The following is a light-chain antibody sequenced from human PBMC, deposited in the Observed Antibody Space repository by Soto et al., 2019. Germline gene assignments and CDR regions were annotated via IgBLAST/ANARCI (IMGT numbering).Light chain of an antibody. CDR1: QSVSNY. V-gene: IGKV3-15*01. Sequence: EIVMTPSPATLSVSPGERATLSCRASQSVSNYLAWYQQKPGQAPRLLIYGASTRATGIPARFSGGGSETDFTLTISILQSEDFAVYYCQQYHNWPPLTFGGGTKVEIK. J-gene: IGKJ4*01. CDR2: GAS. CDR3: QQYHNWPPLT.